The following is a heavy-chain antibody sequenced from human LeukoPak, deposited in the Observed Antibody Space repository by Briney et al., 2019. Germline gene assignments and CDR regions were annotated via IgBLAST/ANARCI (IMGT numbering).Heavy chain of an antibody. Sequence: GGSLRLSCAASGFTFSSYEMNWVRQAPGKGLEWVSYISSSGSTIYYADSVKGRFTISRDNAKNSLYLQMNSLRAEDTAVYYCARTTVTTFRGFDYWGQGTLVTVSS. CDR2: ISSSGSTI. CDR3: ARTTVTTFRGFDY. J-gene: IGHJ4*02. V-gene: IGHV3-48*03. D-gene: IGHD4-17*01. CDR1: GFTFSSYE.